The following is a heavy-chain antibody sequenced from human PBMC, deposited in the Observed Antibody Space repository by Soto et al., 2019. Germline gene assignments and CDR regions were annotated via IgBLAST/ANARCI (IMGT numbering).Heavy chain of an antibody. CDR2: ISSNGGST. D-gene: IGHD6-19*01. Sequence: RRLSCSASGFTFSSYAMHWVRQAPGKGLEYVSAISSNGGSTYYADSVKGRFTISRDNSKNTLYLQMSSLRAEDTAVYYCVKDLEIAVADIWGNYYYYGMDVWGQGTTVTVSS. J-gene: IGHJ6*02. V-gene: IGHV3-64D*06. CDR1: GFTFSSYA. CDR3: VKDLEIAVADIWGNYYYYGMDV.